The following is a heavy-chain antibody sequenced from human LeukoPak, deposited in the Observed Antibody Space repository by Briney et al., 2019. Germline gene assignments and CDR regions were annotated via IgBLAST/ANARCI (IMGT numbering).Heavy chain of an antibody. Sequence: GGSLRLSCAASGFTFSSYWMSRVRQAPGKGPEWVANIKQDGSEKYYVDSVKGRFTISRDNAKNSLYLQMNSLRAEDTAVYYCARPPSAYYYYMDVWGKGTTVTVSS. CDR3: ARPPSAYYYYMDV. V-gene: IGHV3-7*01. CDR2: IKQDGSEK. D-gene: IGHD2-15*01. CDR1: GFTFSSYW. J-gene: IGHJ6*03.